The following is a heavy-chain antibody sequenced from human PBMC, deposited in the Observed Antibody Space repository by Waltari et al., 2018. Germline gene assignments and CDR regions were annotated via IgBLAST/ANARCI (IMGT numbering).Heavy chain of an antibody. CDR3: ASGANIVVVPAAHPKNWFDP. CDR2: INHSGST. J-gene: IGHJ5*02. V-gene: IGHV4-34*01. D-gene: IGHD2-2*01. CDR1: GGSFSGYY. Sequence: QVQLQQWGAGLLKPSETLSLTCAVYGGSFSGYYWRWIRQPPGKGREWIGEINHSGSTNENPSLKSLVTRSVDTAKNQFSLKLSSVTAADTAVYYCASGANIVVVPAAHPKNWFDPWGQGTLVTVSS.